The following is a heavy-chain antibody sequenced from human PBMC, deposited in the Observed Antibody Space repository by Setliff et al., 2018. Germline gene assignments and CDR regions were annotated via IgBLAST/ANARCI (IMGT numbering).Heavy chain of an antibody. CDR1: GFTFSSYE. D-gene: IGHD1-1*01. V-gene: IGHV3-48*03. J-gene: IGHJ4*02. Sequence: PGGSLRLSCAASGFTFSSYEMNWVRQAPGKRPEWVAYIGSSAGDIQYADFAEGRLTISRDNAKKSLYLHMNSLRVEDTAVYYCVTGRRGRGSAFDLWGRGTLVTVSS. CDR2: IGSSAGDI. CDR3: VTGRRGRGSAFDL.